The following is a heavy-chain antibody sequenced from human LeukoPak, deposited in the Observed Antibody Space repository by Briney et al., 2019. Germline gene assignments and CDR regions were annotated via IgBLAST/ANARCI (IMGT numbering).Heavy chain of an antibody. CDR1: GFTFSSYG. CDR2: ISGSGGST. Sequence: QSGGTLRLSCAASGFTFSSYGMSWVRQAPGKGLEWVSAISGSGGSTYYADSVKGRFTISRDNAKNSLYLQMNSLRAEDTAVYYCARGEGGATNDYWGQGTLVTVSS. CDR3: ARGEGGATNDY. D-gene: IGHD1-26*01. V-gene: IGHV3-23*01. J-gene: IGHJ4*02.